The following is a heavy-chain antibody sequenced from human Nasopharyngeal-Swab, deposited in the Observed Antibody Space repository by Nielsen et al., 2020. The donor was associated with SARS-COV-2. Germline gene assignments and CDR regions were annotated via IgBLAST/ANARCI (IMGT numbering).Heavy chain of an antibody. CDR2: ISGSGGST. Sequence: GGSLRLSCAASGFTFSSYAMSWVRQAPGKGLEWVSAISGSGGSTYYADSVKGRFTISRDNSKNTLYLQMNSLRAEDTAVYYCAKYYDDYPYYYYYMDVWGKGITVTVSS. CDR3: AKYYDDYPYYYYYMDV. CDR1: GFTFSSYA. V-gene: IGHV3-23*01. J-gene: IGHJ6*03. D-gene: IGHD4-17*01.